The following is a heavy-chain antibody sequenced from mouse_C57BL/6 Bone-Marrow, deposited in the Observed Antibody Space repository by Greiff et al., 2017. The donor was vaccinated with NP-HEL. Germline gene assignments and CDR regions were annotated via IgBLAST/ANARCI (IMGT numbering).Heavy chain of an antibody. CDR3: ARSYYGSPYAMDY. CDR2: IYPRSGNT. V-gene: IGHV1-81*01. D-gene: IGHD1-1*01. J-gene: IGHJ4*01. Sequence: QVQLQQPGAELVKPGASVKLSCKASGYTFTSYGISWVKQRTGQGLEWIGEIYPRSGNTYYNEKFKGKATLTADKSSSTAYMELRSLTSEDSAVYFCARSYYGSPYAMDYWGQGTSVTVSS. CDR1: GYTFTSYG.